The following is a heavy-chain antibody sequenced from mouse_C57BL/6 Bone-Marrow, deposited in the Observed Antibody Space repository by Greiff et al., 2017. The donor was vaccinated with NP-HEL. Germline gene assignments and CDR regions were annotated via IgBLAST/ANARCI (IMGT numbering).Heavy chain of an antibody. J-gene: IGHJ2*01. V-gene: IGHV1-66*01. Sequence: VQLQQSGPELVKPGASVKISCKASGYSFTSYYIHWVKQRPGQGLEWIGWIYPGSGNTKYNEKFKGKATLTADTSSSTAYMQLSSLTSEDSAVYYCARWRGMVTFDYWGQGTTLTVSS. CDR3: ARWRGMVTFDY. CDR2: IYPGSGNT. CDR1: GYSFTSYY. D-gene: IGHD2-2*01.